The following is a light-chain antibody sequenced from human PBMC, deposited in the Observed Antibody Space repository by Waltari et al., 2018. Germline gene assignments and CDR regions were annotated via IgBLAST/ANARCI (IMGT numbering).Light chain of an antibody. CDR2: DNN. CDR3: GAWDNDLSARF. Sequence: QSVLTQPPSVSGDPGQRVTISCTGSTSNIGDYYVYWYQQFPGTAPKLLIHDNNKRPSGVSDRFSASKSGSSASLTITGLQPGDEADYYCGAWDNDLSARFFGGGTRLTV. CDR1: TSNIGDYY. J-gene: IGLJ7*01. V-gene: IGLV1-51*01.